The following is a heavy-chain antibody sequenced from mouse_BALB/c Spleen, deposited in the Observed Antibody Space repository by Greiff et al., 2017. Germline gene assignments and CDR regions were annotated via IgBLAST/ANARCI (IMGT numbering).Heavy chain of an antibody. Sequence: EVQLVESGGGLVKPGGSLKLSCAASGFTFSSYTMSWVRQTPEKRLEWVATISSGGSYTYYPDSVKGRFTISRDNAKNTLYLQMSSLKSEDTAMYYCTRDYYGGYYFDYWGQGTTLTVSS. D-gene: IGHD1-1*01. V-gene: IGHV5-6-4*01. CDR3: TRDYYGGYYFDY. CDR2: ISSGGSYT. J-gene: IGHJ2*01. CDR1: GFTFSSYT.